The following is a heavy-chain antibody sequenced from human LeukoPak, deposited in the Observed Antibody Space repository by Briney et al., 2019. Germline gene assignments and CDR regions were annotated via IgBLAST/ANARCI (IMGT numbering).Heavy chain of an antibody. J-gene: IGHJ5*02. D-gene: IGHD2-15*01. CDR1: GGSFSGYY. Sequence: PSETLSLTCAVYGGSFSGYYWSWIRQPPGKGLEWIGEINHSGSTNYNPSPKSRVTISVDTSKNQFSLKLSSVTAADTAVYYCARGRHCSGGSCYGGDWFDPWGQGTLVTVSS. V-gene: IGHV4-34*01. CDR3: ARGRHCSGGSCYGGDWFDP. CDR2: INHSGST.